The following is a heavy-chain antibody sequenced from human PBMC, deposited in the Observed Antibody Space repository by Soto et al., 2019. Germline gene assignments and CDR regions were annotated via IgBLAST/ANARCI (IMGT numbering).Heavy chain of an antibody. CDR1: GFTFDDYA. J-gene: IGHJ3*02. CDR3: SREPIVVVVAAPHDAFDI. CDR2: ISWNRGYI. D-gene: IGHD2-15*01. Sequence: GGSLRLSCAASGFTFDDYAIHWVRQAPGRGLAWVSGISWNRGYIGYADSVKGRFTISRDNAKNSLYLQMNSLRPEDTAVYYCSREPIVVVVAAPHDAFDIWGQGTMVTVSS. V-gene: IGHV3-9*01.